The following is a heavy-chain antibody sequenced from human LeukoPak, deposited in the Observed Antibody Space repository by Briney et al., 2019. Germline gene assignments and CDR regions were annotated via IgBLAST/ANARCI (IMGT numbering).Heavy chain of an antibody. CDR2: VCIVGGAN. D-gene: IGHD4-11*01. Sequence: RGGSLTLSCAVSGLTFSLFSFLAVRQTPGRSVECVAVVCIVGGANSTRHSVRGGFIFHRDDPQNRVYLQMNNLRVEDTAIYYCAKDAQRVFDYSNALEYWGQGYPFTVSS. V-gene: IGHV3-33*06. CDR3: AKDAQRVFDYSNALEY. CDR1: GLTFSLFS. J-gene: IGHJ4*02.